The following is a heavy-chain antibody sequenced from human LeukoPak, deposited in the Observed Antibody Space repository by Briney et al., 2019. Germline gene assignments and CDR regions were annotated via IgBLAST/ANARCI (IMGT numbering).Heavy chain of an antibody. CDR1: GGSFSGYY. V-gene: IGHV4-34*01. J-gene: IGHJ4*02. D-gene: IGHD1-7*01. Sequence: SETLSLTCAVYGGSFSGYYWSWIRQPPGKGLEWIGEINHSGSTNYNPSLKSRVTISVDTSKNQFSLKLSSVTAADTAVYYCARGLELDYSFDYWGQGTLVTVSS. CDR3: ARGLELDYSFDY. CDR2: INHSGST.